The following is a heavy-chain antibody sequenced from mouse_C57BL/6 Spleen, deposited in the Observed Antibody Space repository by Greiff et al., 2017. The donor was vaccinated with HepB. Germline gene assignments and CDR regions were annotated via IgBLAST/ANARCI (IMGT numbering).Heavy chain of an antibody. J-gene: IGHJ4*01. Sequence: VQLVESGAELVRPGTSVKLSCKASGYTFTSYWMHWVKQRPGQGLEWIGVIDPSDSYTNYNQKFKGKATLTVDTSSSTAYMQLSSLTSEDSAVYYCARGAWDVGAMDYWGQGTSVTVSS. D-gene: IGHD4-1*01. CDR1: GYTFTSYW. CDR2: IDPSDSYT. CDR3: ARGAWDVGAMDY. V-gene: IGHV1-59*01.